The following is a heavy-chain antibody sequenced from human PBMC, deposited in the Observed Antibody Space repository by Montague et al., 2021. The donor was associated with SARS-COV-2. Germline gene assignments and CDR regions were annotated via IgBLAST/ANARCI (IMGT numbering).Heavy chain of an antibody. Sequence: CAISGDSVSRNSATWNWVRQSPSRGLEWLGRTYYRSKWYNDYAVSVRGRVTINPDTSKNQFSLQLNSVTPEDTAIYYCTSGGEGNYNVMDVWGQGTTVTVSS. J-gene: IGHJ6*02. CDR1: GDSVSRNSAT. CDR2: TYYRSKWYN. CDR3: TSGGEGNYNVMDV. D-gene: IGHD3-10*01. V-gene: IGHV6-1*01.